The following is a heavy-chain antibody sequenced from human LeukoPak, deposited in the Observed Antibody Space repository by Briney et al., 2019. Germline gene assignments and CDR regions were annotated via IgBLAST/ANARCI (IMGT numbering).Heavy chain of an antibody. CDR3: ARGDYGDYWVV. CDR2: IYYSGST. V-gene: IGHV4-59*12. Sequence: PSETLSLTCTVSGGSISSYYWSWIRQPPGKGLEWIGYIYYSGSTNYNPSLKSRVTMSVDTSKNQFSLKLSSVTAADTAVYYCARGDYGDYWVVWGQGTLVTVSS. CDR1: GGSISSYY. D-gene: IGHD4-17*01. J-gene: IGHJ4*02.